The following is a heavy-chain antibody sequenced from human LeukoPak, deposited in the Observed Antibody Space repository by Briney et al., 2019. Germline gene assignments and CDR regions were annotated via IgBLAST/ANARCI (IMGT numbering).Heavy chain of an antibody. CDR1: GFTFGSYA. Sequence: GGSLRLSCAASGFTFGSYAMTWVRQAPGKGLEWVSTITGSGASTYYADSVKGRLTISRDNSKNTLYLQMNSLRAEDTAVYYCAKTLETIVVAPPDAKPIDYWGQGTLVTVSS. CDR2: ITGSGAST. D-gene: IGHD2-2*01. J-gene: IGHJ4*02. V-gene: IGHV3-23*01. CDR3: AKTLETIVVAPPDAKPIDY.